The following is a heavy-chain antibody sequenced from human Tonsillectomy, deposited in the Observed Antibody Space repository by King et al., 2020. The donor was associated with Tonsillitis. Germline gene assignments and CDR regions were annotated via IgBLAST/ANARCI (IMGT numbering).Heavy chain of an antibody. V-gene: IGHV1-18*01. CDR2: ISAYVGNT. CDR3: ARDPGYSSGWYLDY. D-gene: IGHD6-19*01. J-gene: IGHJ4*02. CDR1: GYTFTSFG. Sequence: QLVQSGAEVKKPGASVKVSCKASGYTFTSFGISLVRLAPVQGLEWMGWISAYVGNTNYAQKLQGRGTMNTDSSTSTAYMELRSLRSDDTAVYYCARDPGYSSGWYLDYWGQGTLVTVSS.